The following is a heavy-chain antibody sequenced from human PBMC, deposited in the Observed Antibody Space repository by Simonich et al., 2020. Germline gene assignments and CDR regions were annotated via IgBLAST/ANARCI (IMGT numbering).Heavy chain of an antibody. V-gene: IGHV1-18*01. D-gene: IGHD6-13*01. CDR3: ARDQGGRAAAATDY. J-gene: IGHJ4*02. Sequence: QVQLVQSGAEVKKPGASVKVSCKASGYTFTTYGSSWVRQAPGQGRRWMGWISAYNGNTNYAQKLQGRVTMTTDTSTSTAYMALRSLRSDDTAVYYCARDQGGRAAAATDYWGQGTLVTVSS. CDR1: GYTFTTYG. CDR2: ISAYNGNT.